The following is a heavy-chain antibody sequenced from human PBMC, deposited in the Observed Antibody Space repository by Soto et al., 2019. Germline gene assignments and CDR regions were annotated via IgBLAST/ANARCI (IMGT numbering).Heavy chain of an antibody. J-gene: IGHJ5*02. Sequence: GSSLRLSCAASGFTFSSYAMALVRQSPGQGLEWVSSISGRGDITYYADSVKGRFTISRDNSKNTLPLQMNRLRAEDTALYYCARGLDSDAAEWLAPWGQGTLVTVSS. D-gene: IGHD2-2*03. V-gene: IGHV3-23*01. CDR1: GFTFSSYA. CDR2: ISGRGDIT. CDR3: ARGLDSDAAEWLAP.